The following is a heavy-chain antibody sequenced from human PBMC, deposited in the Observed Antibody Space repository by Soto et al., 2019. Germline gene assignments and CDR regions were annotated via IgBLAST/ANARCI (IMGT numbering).Heavy chain of an antibody. CDR1: GFTFSVYS. Sequence: EVQLVESGGGLVKPGGSLRLSCAASGFTFSVYSMKWVRQAPGRGLEWVSSISSTSAYIFYADSVKGRFTISRDNARNSLYLQMDSLRAEDTAVYYCARVEVGNTYLFDYWGQGTLVTVSS. V-gene: IGHV3-21*01. D-gene: IGHD1-26*01. CDR3: ARVEVGNTYLFDY. CDR2: ISSTSAYI. J-gene: IGHJ4*02.